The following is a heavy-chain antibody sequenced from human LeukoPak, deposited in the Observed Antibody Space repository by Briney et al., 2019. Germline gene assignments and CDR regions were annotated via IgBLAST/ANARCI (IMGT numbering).Heavy chain of an antibody. Sequence: ASVKVSCKASGGTFSSYAISWVRQAPGQGLEWMGGIIPIFGTANYAQKFQGRVTITADESTSTAYMELSSLRSEDTAVYYCARARQNWGYYYYMDVWGKGTTVTVSS. CDR3: ARARQNWGYYYYMDV. CDR2: IIPIFGTA. J-gene: IGHJ6*03. CDR1: GGTFSSYA. V-gene: IGHV1-69*13. D-gene: IGHD7-27*01.